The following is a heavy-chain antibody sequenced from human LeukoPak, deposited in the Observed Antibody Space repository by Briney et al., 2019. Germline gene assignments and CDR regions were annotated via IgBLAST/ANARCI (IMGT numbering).Heavy chain of an antibody. J-gene: IGHJ4*02. Sequence: GSLRLSCAASGFTFSNYAMHWVRQAPGKGLEWVAVISYDGSNKYYADSVKGRFTISRDNSKNTLYLQMNSLRADDTAMYYCAKVIVGWLLDYWGQGTLVTVSS. CDR1: GFTFSNYA. V-gene: IGHV3-30*18. D-gene: IGHD3-16*02. CDR3: AKVIVGWLLDY. CDR2: ISYDGSNK.